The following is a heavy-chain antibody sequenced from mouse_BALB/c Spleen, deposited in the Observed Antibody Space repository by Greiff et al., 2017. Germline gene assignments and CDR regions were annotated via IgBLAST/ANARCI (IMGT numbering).Heavy chain of an antibody. CDR2: IWSGGST. D-gene: IGHD2-3*01. V-gene: IGHV2-2*02. CDR1: GFSLTSYG. J-gene: IGHJ4*01. Sequence: VQLQESGPGLVQPSQSLSITCTVSGFSLTSYGVHWVRQSPGKGLEWLGVIWSGGSTDYNAAFISRLSISKDNSKSQVFFKMNSLQANDTAIYYCARKRWLLRDYYAMDYWGQGTSVTVSS. CDR3: ARKRWLLRDYYAMDY.